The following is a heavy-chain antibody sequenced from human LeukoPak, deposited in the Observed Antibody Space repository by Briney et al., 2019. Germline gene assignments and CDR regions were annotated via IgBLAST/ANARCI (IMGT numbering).Heavy chain of an antibody. Sequence: ASVKASCKASGYTFTSYDINWVRQATGQGLEWMGWMNPNSGGTNYAQKFQGRVTMTRDTSISTAYMELSRLRSDDTAVYYCARVRFDYWGQGTLVTVSS. CDR1: GYTFTSYD. CDR3: ARVRFDY. J-gene: IGHJ4*02. CDR2: MNPNSGGT. V-gene: IGHV1-2*02.